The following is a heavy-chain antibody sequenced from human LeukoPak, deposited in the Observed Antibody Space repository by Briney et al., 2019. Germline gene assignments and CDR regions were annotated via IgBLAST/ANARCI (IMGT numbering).Heavy chain of an antibody. CDR2: INPNSGGT. Sequence: GASVKVSCKASGYTFTGYYMHWVRQAPGQGLEWMGWINPNSGGTNYAQKFQGRVTMTRDTSISTAYMELSRLRSDDTAVYYCARGAPLRPYGSGSCDYWGQGTLVTVSS. CDR1: GYTFTGYY. V-gene: IGHV1-2*02. D-gene: IGHD3-10*01. CDR3: ARGAPLRPYGSGSCDY. J-gene: IGHJ4*02.